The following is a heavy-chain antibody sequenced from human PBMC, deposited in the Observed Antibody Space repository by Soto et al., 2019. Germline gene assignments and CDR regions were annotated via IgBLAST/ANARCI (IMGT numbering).Heavy chain of an antibody. CDR1: GFTFSNYD. CDR3: AKGGSNAGMDV. Sequence: QVQLVESGGGVVQPGRSLRLSCAASGFTFSNYDMHWVRQAPGKGLEWVAVISFDGSNKYYADSVKGRFTISRDDSKNMLYLQMNSLRAEDTAVYYCAKGGSNAGMDVWGQGTTVTVSS. V-gene: IGHV3-30*18. J-gene: IGHJ6*02. CDR2: ISFDGSNK. D-gene: IGHD1-26*01.